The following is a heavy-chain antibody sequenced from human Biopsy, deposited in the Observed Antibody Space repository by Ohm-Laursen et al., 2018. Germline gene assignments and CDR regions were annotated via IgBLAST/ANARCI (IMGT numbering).Heavy chain of an antibody. CDR2: ITGVGGVT. CDR1: GFHFGDYY. Sequence: SLRLSCSASGFHFGDYYMSWIRQAPGKGLEWVSVITGVGGVTYYADPVKGRFTVSRDNSMNTMFLQMNSLRAQDAGTYYCAKWGTSMALYHFYGMDVWGQGTTVSVSS. V-gene: IGHV3-23*01. J-gene: IGHJ6*02. CDR3: AKWGTSMALYHFYGMDV. D-gene: IGHD5-18*01.